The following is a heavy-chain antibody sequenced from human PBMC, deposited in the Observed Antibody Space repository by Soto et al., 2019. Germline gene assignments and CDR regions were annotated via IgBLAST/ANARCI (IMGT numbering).Heavy chain of an antibody. V-gene: IGHV1-24*01. Sequence: ASVKVSCKVSGYTLTELSMHWVRQAPGKGLEWMGGFDPEDGETIYAQKFQGRVTMTEDTSTDTAYMELSSLRSEDTAVYYCATVQKSVFYDFWSGYYYFDYCGQGTLVTVSS. D-gene: IGHD3-3*01. CDR1: GYTLTELS. CDR2: FDPEDGET. CDR3: ATVQKSVFYDFWSGYYYFDY. J-gene: IGHJ4*02.